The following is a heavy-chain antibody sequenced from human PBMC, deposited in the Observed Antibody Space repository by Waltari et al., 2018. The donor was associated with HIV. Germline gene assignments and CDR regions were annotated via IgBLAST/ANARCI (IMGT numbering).Heavy chain of an antibody. D-gene: IGHD3-16*01. CDR3: IRGTYDAGAY. Sequence: MTWVRQAPGRGLEWIGFIRREAYGGTREYAAFVKGRFAISRDESKNVTYLQLGSLMTEDTGVYYCIRGTYDAGAYWGQGTLVTVSS. J-gene: IGHJ4*02. V-gene: IGHV3-49*02. CDR2: IRREAYGGTR.